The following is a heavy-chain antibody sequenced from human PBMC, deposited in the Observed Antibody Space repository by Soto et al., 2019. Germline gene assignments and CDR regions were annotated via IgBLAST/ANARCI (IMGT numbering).Heavy chain of an antibody. J-gene: IGHJ3*02. CDR2: IWYDGSNK. D-gene: IGHD6-19*01. V-gene: IGHV3-33*01. Sequence: QVQLVESGGGVVQPGRSLRLSCAASGFTFSSYGMHWVRQAPGKGLEWVAVIWYDGSNKYYADSVKGRFTISRDNSKNTLYLQMNRLRAEDTAVYYCAREGGSSGWYAFDIWGQGKMVTVSS. CDR3: AREGGSSGWYAFDI. CDR1: GFTFSSYG.